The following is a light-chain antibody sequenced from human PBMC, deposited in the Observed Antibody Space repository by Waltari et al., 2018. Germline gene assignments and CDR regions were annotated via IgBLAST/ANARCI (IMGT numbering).Light chain of an antibody. Sequence: QSVLTQTPSVSEAPRQRVTISCSGSRSNIGNHAVNCYQQVPGKAPKLLVFADDLLPSGVSDRFSGSKSGTSASLAISGLRSEDEGVYFCAAWDDSLKGVLFGGGTKLTVL. J-gene: IGLJ2*01. V-gene: IGLV1-36*01. CDR3: AAWDDSLKGVL. CDR1: RSNIGNHA. CDR2: ADD.